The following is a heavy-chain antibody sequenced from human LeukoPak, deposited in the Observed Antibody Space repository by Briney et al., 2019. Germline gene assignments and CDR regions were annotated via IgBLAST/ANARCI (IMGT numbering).Heavy chain of an antibody. CDR2: ISGSGGST. D-gene: IGHD3-22*01. CDR3: AKDPNYYDSSGYYH. Sequence: GGSLRLSCAASGFTFSSYAMSWVRQAPGKGLEWVSAISGSGGSTYYADSVKGRFTISRDNSKNTLYLQMNSLRAEDTAVYYCAKDPNYYDSSGYYHWGQGTLVTVSS. J-gene: IGHJ5*02. CDR1: GFTFSSYA. V-gene: IGHV3-23*01.